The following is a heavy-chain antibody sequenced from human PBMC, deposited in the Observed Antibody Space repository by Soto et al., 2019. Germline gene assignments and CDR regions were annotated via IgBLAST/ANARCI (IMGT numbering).Heavy chain of an antibody. Sequence: GGSLRLSCAASGFTFSSYAMHWVRQAPGKGLEWVAVISYDGSNKYYADSVKGRFTISRDNSKNTLYLQMNSLRDEERAVYYCARTRSDQREIATTEYDAFDIWGQGTMVTVSS. J-gene: IGHJ3*02. CDR2: ISYDGSNK. D-gene: IGHD2-21*01. CDR3: ARTRSDQREIATTEYDAFDI. V-gene: IGHV3-30-3*01. CDR1: GFTFSSYA.